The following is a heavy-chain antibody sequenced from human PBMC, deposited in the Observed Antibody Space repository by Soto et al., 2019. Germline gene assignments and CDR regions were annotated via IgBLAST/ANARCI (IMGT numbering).Heavy chain of an antibody. CDR3: VREGYSGYDFSYGMDV. J-gene: IGHJ6*02. D-gene: IGHD5-12*01. V-gene: IGHV1-2*04. Sequence: ASVKVSCKASGYTFTGYYMHWVRQAPGQGFEWMGWINPNSGGTDYVQKFQGWVTMARDTSISTANMELSRLRSDDTAVYYCVREGYSGYDFSYGMDVWGQGTTVTVSS. CDR1: GYTFTGYY. CDR2: INPNSGGT.